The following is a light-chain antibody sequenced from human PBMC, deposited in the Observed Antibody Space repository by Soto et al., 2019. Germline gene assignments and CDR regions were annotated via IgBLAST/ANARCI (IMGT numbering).Light chain of an antibody. CDR3: QQYNNWPRP. V-gene: IGKV3-15*01. Sequence: EIVMTQSPATLSVSPGERAALSCRASQSIRSNLAWYQQKPGQAPRLLIYGASTRTTGIPARVSGSGSGTEFTLTITRLQSEDFAVYYCQQYNNWPRPFGQGTKREI. J-gene: IGKJ2*01. CDR1: QSIRSN. CDR2: GAS.